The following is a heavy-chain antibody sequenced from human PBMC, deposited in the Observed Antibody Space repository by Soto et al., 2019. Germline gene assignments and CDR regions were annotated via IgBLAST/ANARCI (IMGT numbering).Heavy chain of an antibody. V-gene: IGHV4-31*03. CDR2: IYYSGST. CDR1: GGSISSGGYY. D-gene: IGHD4-17*01. J-gene: IGHJ3*02. CDR3: VREADYGDYRRGIGAFDI. Sequence: QVQLQESGPGLVKPSQTLSLTCTVSGGSISSGGYYWSWIRQHPGKGLEWIGYIYYSGSTYYNPYLKSRVTISVDTSKNQFSLKLRSVTAADTAVYYCVREADYGDYRRGIGAFDIWGQGTMVTVSS.